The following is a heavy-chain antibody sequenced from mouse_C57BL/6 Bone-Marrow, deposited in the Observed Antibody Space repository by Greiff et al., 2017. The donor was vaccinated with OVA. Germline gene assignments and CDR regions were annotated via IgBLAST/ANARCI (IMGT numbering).Heavy chain of an antibody. J-gene: IGHJ2*01. CDR2: IDPENGDT. D-gene: IGHD2-5*01. Sequence: EVKLMESGAELVRPGASVKLSCTASGFNIKDDYMHWVKQRPEQGLEWIGWIDPENGDTEYASKFQGKATITADTSSNTAYLQLSSLTSEDTAVYYCTTSYYSNPYYFDYWGQGTTLTVSS. CDR1: GFNIKDDY. V-gene: IGHV14-4*01. CDR3: TTSYYSNPYYFDY.